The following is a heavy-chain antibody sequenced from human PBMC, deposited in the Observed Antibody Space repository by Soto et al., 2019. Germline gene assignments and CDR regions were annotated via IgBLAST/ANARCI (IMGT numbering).Heavy chain of an antibody. CDR3: ASGGIAVH. CDR2: ISGSGGNT. V-gene: IGHV3-23*01. Sequence: PGGALGPSRSTPWFSLFSHSLSWVRQAPGKGLEWVSAISGSGGNTYYADSVKGRFTISRDNAKNTLYLQMNSLRADDTAVYYCASGGIAVHWGQGTLVTVSS. J-gene: IGHJ4*02. D-gene: IGHD6-19*01. CDR1: WFSLFSHS.